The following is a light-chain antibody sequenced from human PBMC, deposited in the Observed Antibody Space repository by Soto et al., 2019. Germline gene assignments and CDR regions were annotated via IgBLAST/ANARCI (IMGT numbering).Light chain of an antibody. J-gene: IGLJ3*02. CDR3: ATWDSSLNVVL. CDR2: DNN. CDR1: TSNIGNNY. V-gene: IGLV1-51*01. Sequence: QAVVTQPPSVSAAPGQKVTISCSGGTSNIGNNYVSWYQQLPKTAPKLLIYDNNKRPSGIPGRFSGSRSGTSATLGITGLQTGDEADYYCATWDSSLNVVLFGGGTKVTVL.